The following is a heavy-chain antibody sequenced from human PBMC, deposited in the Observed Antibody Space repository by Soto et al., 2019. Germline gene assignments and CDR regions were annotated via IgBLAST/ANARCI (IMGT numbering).Heavy chain of an antibody. CDR1: GFSLSTTGMC. Sequence: GSGPTLVNPTQTLTLTCSFSGFSLSTTGMCVSWIRQPPGKALEWLALIDWSDDKYYNTSLKTRLTISKDTSKNQVVLTMTNMDPVDTATYYCARMTAAGIFYYYGMDVWGQGTTVNVSS. CDR2: IDWSDDK. D-gene: IGHD6-13*01. CDR3: ARMTAAGIFYYYGMDV. J-gene: IGHJ6*02. V-gene: IGHV2-70*01.